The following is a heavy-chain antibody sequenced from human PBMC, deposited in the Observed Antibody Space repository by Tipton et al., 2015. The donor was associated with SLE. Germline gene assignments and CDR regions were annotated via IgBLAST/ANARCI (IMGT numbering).Heavy chain of an antibody. D-gene: IGHD6-19*01. V-gene: IGHV4-59*08. CDR1: GGSITTYF. J-gene: IGHJ5*02. CDR2: IFYTGIT. Sequence: GLVKPSDTLSVTCTVSGGSITTYFWTWIRQSPGKGLEWIGNIFYTGITNYNPSLKSRVSISIDTAKHQFSLKVNSVTAADTAVYYCARHREQWVVGADTARTWGQGTLVTVSS. CDR3: ARHREQWVVGADTART.